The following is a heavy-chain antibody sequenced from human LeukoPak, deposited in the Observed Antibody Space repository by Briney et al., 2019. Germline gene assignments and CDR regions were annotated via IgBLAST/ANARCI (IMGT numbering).Heavy chain of an antibody. J-gene: IGHJ5*02. CDR1: GYTFTSYA. Sequence: ASVKVSCKGSGYTFTSYAMHWVRQAPGQRREWMGWINAGKGNTKYSQKFQGRVTITRDTSASTAYMELSSLRSEDTAVYYCARDGDLLWFGELSSSNWFDPWGQGTLVTVSS. CDR2: INAGKGNT. V-gene: IGHV1-3*01. CDR3: ARDGDLLWFGELSSSNWFDP. D-gene: IGHD3-10*01.